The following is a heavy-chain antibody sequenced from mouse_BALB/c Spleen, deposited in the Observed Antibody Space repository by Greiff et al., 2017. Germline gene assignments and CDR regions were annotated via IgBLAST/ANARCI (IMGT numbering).Heavy chain of an antibody. D-gene: IGHD2-14*01. J-gene: IGHJ2*01. CDR1: GYTFSSYW. V-gene: IGHV1-9*01. CDR3: ASGTYTEY. Sequence: VQLQQSGAELMKPGASVKISCKATGYTFSSYWIEWVKQSPGHGLEWIGEILPGSGSTNYNEKVKGKATFTADTSSNTAYMQLSSLTSEDSAVYYCASGTYTEYWGQGTTLTVSS. CDR2: ILPGSGST.